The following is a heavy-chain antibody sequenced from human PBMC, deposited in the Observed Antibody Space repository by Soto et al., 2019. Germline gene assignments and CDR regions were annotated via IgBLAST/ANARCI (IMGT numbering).Heavy chain of an antibody. D-gene: IGHD3-22*01. CDR2: IGLGSSTK. CDR1: GFTFLNYV. J-gene: IGHJ3*01. Sequence: PGGFLRLYCAASGFTFLNYVINWERQAPVKGLEWVSYIGLGSSTKYYADSVEGRFTISRDNAKNSLYLQMNSLRAEDTAVYYCARDQLYYNDISGRPLNAFDVWGQGT. V-gene: IGHV3-48*01. CDR3: ARDQLYYNDISGRPLNAFDV.